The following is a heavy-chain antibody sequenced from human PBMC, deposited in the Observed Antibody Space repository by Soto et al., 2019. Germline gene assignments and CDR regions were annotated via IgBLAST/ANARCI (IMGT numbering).Heavy chain of an antibody. Sequence: EVQLVESGGGLVQPGGSLRLSCAASGFTFSPFWMHWVRQVPGKGAVWVSRINSDGNSTSYADSVKGRFTISRDNAKNTLYMQMNSLRAADTAVYYCASGSNHFAYWGPGTLVTVSS. D-gene: IGHD4-4*01. V-gene: IGHV3-74*01. CDR1: GFTFSPFW. J-gene: IGHJ4*02. CDR2: INSDGNST. CDR3: ASGSNHFAY.